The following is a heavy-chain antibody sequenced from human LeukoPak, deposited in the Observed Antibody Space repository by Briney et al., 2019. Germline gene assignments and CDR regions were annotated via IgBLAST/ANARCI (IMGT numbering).Heavy chain of an antibody. J-gene: IGHJ4*01. D-gene: IGHD6-19*01. CDR3: AKGIYSSGWSYFDY. CDR2: LSGNGVTT. V-gene: IGHV3-23*01. Sequence: GGPLRLPSAPHVLTFSDAAKSWVRWAPGKGQKGVSTLSGNGVTTYYADSVKGQFTISRDNSKTTLYLQMNSLRAEDTAVYYCAKGIYSSGWSYFDYWGHETLVTVSS. CDR1: VLTFSDAA.